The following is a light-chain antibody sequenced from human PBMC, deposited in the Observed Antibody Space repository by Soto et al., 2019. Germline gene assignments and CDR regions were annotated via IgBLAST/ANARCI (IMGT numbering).Light chain of an antibody. CDR1: QDIRHY. J-gene: IGKJ4*01. CDR2: DAS. V-gene: IGKV1-33*01. Sequence: IQLTQSPSSLSASVGDRVTITCQASQDIRHYLNWYQHKPGRAPKLLIYDASTLDTGVPSRFSGSGSGTDVTVTISSLQPEDIAAYYCQHEGNLPPITFGGGTNVELK. CDR3: QHEGNLPPIT.